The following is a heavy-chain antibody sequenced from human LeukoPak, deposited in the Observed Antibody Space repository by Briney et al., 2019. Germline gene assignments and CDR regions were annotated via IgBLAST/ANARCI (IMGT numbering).Heavy chain of an antibody. V-gene: IGHV4-59*01. CDR2: SYNSEST. CDR1: GVSISIYY. J-gene: IGHJ5*02. Sequence: SETLCLTCTVSGVSISIYYWSWSRQPPGKGLEWIGYSYNSESTYYNPSLKSRVTISLDTSKNQFSLRLNSVTAADTAVYYCARVKGSNWFDPWGQGTLVTVSS. D-gene: IGHD6-6*01. CDR3: ARVKGSNWFDP.